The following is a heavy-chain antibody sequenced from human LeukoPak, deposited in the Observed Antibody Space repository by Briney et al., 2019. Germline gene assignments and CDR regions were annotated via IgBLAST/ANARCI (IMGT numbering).Heavy chain of an antibody. J-gene: IGHJ4*02. CDR1: GGSISSYY. Sequence: SETLSLTCTVSGGSISSYYWGWIRQPPGKGLEWIGYIYYSGSTNYNPSLKSRVTISVDTSKNQFSLKLSSVTAADTAVYYCARRVAVAGYFDYWGQGTLVTVSS. D-gene: IGHD6-19*01. CDR3: ARRVAVAGYFDY. CDR2: IYYSGST. V-gene: IGHV4-59*08.